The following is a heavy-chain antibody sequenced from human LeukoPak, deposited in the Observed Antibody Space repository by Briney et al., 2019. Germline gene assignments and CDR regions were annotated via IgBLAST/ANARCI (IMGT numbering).Heavy chain of an antibody. V-gene: IGHV1-2*02. J-gene: IGHJ3*02. D-gene: IGHD3-22*01. CDR2: INPNSGGT. Sequence: GASVKVSCKASGYPFTNYYMHWVRQAPGQGLEWMGWINPNSGGTNYAQKFQGRVTMTRDTSISTAYMELSRLRSDDTAVYYCARKYYYDSSGYYLDAFDIWGQGTMVTVSS. CDR3: ARKYYYDSSGYYLDAFDI. CDR1: GYPFTNYY.